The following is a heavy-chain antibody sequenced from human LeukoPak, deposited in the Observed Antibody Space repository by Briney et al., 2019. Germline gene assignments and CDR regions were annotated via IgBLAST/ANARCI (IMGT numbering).Heavy chain of an antibody. D-gene: IGHD1-26*01. CDR1: GGSISSSSYY. CDR3: ARQFLVGSTFHAFDL. V-gene: IGHV4-39*07. J-gene: IGHJ3*01. CDR2: IYYSGST. Sequence: SETLSLTCTVSGGSISSSSYYWGWIRQPPGKGLEWIGSIYYSGSTYYNPSLKSRVTISVDTSKNQFSLKLSSVTAADMAVYFCARQFLVGSTFHAFDLWGQGTRVTVSS.